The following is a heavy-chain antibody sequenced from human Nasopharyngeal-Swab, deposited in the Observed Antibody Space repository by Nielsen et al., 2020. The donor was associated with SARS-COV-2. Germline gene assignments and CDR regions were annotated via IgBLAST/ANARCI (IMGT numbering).Heavy chain of an antibody. D-gene: IGHD1-14*01. CDR3: ASNPYNTNWYVY. J-gene: IGHJ5*01. CDR1: GFTFNTYA. CDR2: ISAGGTST. V-gene: IGHV3-23*01. Sequence: GESLKISCAASGFTFNTYAMSWVRQAPGKGLEWVSAISAGGTSTYYADSVKGRFTISRDNSKNTLYLQMNSLRAEDTAVYYCASNPYNTNWYVYWGQGTLVTVSS.